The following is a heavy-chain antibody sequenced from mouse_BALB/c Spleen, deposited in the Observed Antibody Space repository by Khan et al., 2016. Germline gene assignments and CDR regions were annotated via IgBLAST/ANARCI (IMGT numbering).Heavy chain of an antibody. J-gene: IGHJ3*01. Sequence: LVKTGASVKISCKASGYSFTGYYMHWVKQSHGKSLEWIGYITSYNGATSYNQTFKGKATFTVDTSSSTAYMQFNSLTSEASAVYYCASPYGSSYVWFAYWGQGTLVTVSA. CDR3: ASPYGSSYVWFAY. V-gene: IGHV1S34*01. CDR2: ITSYNGAT. CDR1: GYSFTGYY. D-gene: IGHD1-1*01.